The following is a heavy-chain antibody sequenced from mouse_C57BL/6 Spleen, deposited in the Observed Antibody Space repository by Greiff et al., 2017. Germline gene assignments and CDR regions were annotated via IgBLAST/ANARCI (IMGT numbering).Heavy chain of an antibody. J-gene: IGHJ4*01. Sequence: VQLKESGAELVKPGASVKMSCKASGYAFSNYHIEWVKQTHGKSLEWIGQFNPEDDDTKYKGKFKGKATLTVEKSSSTVYLELSSITSDESAVYYCARNENHRSIEVWGQGTSVTVSS. CDR1: GYAFSNYH. CDR3: ARNENHRSIEV. V-gene: IGHV1-47*01. D-gene: IGHD2-3*01. CDR2: FNPEDDDT.